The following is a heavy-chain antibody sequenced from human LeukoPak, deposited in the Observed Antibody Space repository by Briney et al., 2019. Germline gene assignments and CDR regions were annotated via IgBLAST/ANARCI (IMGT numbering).Heavy chain of an antibody. J-gene: IGHJ5*02. Sequence: SETLSLTCTVSGGSISSSSYYWGWIRQPPVKGLEWSGYIYHSGSTYYNPSLKSRVTISVDRSKNQFSLKLSSVTAADTAVYYCAREGEAVRGVPVGWFDPWGQGTLVTVSS. CDR3: AREGEAVRGVPVGWFDP. D-gene: IGHD3-10*01. CDR2: IYHSGST. CDR1: GGSISSSSYY. V-gene: IGHV4-30-2*01.